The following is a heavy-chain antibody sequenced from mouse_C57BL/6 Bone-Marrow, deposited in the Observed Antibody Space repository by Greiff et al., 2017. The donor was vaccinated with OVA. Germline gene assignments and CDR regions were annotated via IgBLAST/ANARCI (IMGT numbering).Heavy chain of an antibody. V-gene: IGHV1-42*01. CDR1: GYSFTGYY. CDR2: INPSTGGT. D-gene: IGHD2-12*01. Sequence: EVQLQQSGPELVKPGASVKISCKASGYSFTGYYMNWVKQSPEKSLEWIGEINPSTGGTTYNQKFKAKATLTVDKSSSTAYMQLKSLTSEDSAVYYCARRGVGDDVGFAYWGQGTLVTVSA. CDR3: ARRGVGDDVGFAY. J-gene: IGHJ3*01.